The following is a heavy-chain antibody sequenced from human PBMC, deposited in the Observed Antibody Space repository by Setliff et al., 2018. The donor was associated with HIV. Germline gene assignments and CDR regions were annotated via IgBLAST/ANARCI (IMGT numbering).Heavy chain of an antibody. CDR2: ISRDNFVR. CDR1: GFDFASFL. J-gene: IGHJ4*02. Sequence: LRLSCVVSGFDFASFLIHWVRQAPGKGLEWVASISRDNFVRFYADSVRGRFNVSRDNAQKSLFLQMNSLKADDTAFYYCAREAPIQGVTYGFPHFDYWGQGALVTVSS. CDR3: AREAPIQGVTYGFPHFDY. D-gene: IGHD3-10*01. V-gene: IGHV3-21*01.